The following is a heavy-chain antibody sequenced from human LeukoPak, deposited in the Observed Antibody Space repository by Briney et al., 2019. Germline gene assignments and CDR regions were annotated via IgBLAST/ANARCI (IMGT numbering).Heavy chain of an antibody. Sequence: GGSLRLSCAGSGFTFSDYYMSWIRQAPGEGLEWISFISSSGSTVYYADSVKGRFTVSRANAKSSLFLQMNSLGVEDTAVYYCARTKDVDTGATIQRPNWFDPWGPGTLVTVSS. CDR3: ARTKDVDTGATIQRPNWFDP. V-gene: IGHV3-11*01. CDR2: ISSSGSTV. D-gene: IGHD5-12*01. J-gene: IGHJ5*02. CDR1: GFTFSDYY.